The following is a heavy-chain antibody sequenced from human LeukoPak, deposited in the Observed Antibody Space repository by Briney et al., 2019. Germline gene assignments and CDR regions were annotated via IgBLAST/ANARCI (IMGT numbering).Heavy chain of an antibody. Sequence: GGSLRLSCAASGFTFSSYGMHWARQAPGKGLEWVAVIWYDGSNKYYADSVKGRFTISRDNSKNTLYLQMNSLRAEDTAVYYCAKDKEQNWDFDYWGQGTLVTVSS. CDR2: IWYDGSNK. J-gene: IGHJ4*02. CDR1: GFTFSSYG. D-gene: IGHD7-27*01. V-gene: IGHV3-33*06. CDR3: AKDKEQNWDFDY.